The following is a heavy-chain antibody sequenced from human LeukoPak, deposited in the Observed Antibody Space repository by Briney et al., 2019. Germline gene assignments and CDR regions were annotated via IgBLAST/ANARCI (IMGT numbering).Heavy chain of an antibody. Sequence: SETLSLTCTVSGGSISSSSYYWGWIRQPPGKGLEWIGSIYYSGSTYYSPSLKSRVTISVDTSKNQFSLKLSSVTAADTAVYYCASYYNVVFDYWGQGTLVTVSS. J-gene: IGHJ4*02. CDR3: ASYYNVVFDY. CDR2: IYYSGST. CDR1: GGSISSSSYY. D-gene: IGHD3-10*01. V-gene: IGHV4-39*01.